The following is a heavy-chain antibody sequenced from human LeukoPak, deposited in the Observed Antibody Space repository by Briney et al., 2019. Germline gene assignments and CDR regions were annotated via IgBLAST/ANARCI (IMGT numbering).Heavy chain of an antibody. J-gene: IGHJ6*02. V-gene: IGHV1-2*02. D-gene: IGHD3-10*01. CDR2: INPNSGGT. CDR3: ARSMVRGVITSYYYYYGMVV. Sequence: ASVKVSCKASGYTFTGYYMHWVRQAPGQGLEWVGWINPNSGGTNYAQKFQGRVTMTRDTSISTAYMELSRLRSDDTAVYYCARSMVRGVITSYYYYYGMVVWGQGTTVTVSS. CDR1: GYTFTGYY.